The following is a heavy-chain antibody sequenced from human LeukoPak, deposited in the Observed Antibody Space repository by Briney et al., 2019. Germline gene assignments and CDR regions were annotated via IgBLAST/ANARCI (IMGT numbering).Heavy chain of an antibody. V-gene: IGHV4-59*01. Sequence: KPSETLSLTCTVSGGSISSYYWSWIRQPPGKGLEWIGYIYYSGSTNYNPSLKSRVTISVDTSKNQFSLKLSSVTAADTAVYYCARMIRVQGRYSSSWYSDYRGQGTLVTVSS. J-gene: IGHJ4*02. CDR2: IYYSGST. CDR1: GGSISSYY. D-gene: IGHD6-13*01. CDR3: ARMIRVQGRYSSSWYSDY.